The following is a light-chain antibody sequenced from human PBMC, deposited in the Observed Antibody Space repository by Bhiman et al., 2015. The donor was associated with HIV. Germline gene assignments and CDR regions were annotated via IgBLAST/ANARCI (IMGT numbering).Light chain of an antibody. CDR1: KLGDKY. Sequence: SFELTQPPSVSVSPGQTASIPCSGDKLGDKYACWYQQRPGQSPVLVIYQDNKRPSGIPGRFSGSNSGNTATLTITGLQTGDEADYYCGTWDSSLSAEVLGGGTKLTVL. CDR2: QDN. CDR3: GTWDSSLSAEV. V-gene: IGLV3-1*01. J-gene: IGLJ2*01.